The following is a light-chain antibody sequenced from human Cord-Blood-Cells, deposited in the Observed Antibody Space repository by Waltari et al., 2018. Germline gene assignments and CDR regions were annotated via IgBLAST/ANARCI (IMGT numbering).Light chain of an antibody. J-gene: IGKJ4*01. V-gene: IGKV3-20*01. CDR1: QSVSRSH. Sequence: EIVFTQSPGTLSLSPGERATLSCRASQSVSRSHLAWYQTKPSQAPRLLIYGASSRATGIPDRFSGSGSGTDFTLTISRLGPEDFAVFYCQQYGSSPLTFGGGTK. CDR2: GAS. CDR3: QQYGSSPLT.